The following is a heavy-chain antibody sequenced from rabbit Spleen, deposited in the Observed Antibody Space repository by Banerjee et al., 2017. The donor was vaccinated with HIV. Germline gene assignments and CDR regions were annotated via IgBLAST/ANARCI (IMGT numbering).Heavy chain of an antibody. V-gene: IGHV1S45*01. CDR3: ARSHFRGSNYDMSM. CDR2: INAVTGKA. CDR1: GVSFSSNHY. Sequence: QEQLEESGGGLVKPGGTLTLTCTASGVSFSSNHYMCWVRQAPGKGLEWIACINAVTGKAVYASWAKGRFTFSKTSSTTVTLQVTSLTAADRATYFCARSHFRGSNYDMSMWGQGTLVTVS. J-gene: IGHJ3*01. D-gene: IGHD1-1*01.